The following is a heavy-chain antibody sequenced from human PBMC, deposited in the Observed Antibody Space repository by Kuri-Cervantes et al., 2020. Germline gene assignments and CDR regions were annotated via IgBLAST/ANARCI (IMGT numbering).Heavy chain of an antibody. CDR1: GFSVTSYG. Sequence: GGSLRLSCAASGFSVTSYGIHWVRQAPGKGLEWVAVILYDGNYKYFEDSVKGRFTISRDSSKNTLYLQMDSLRVDDTAVYYCARDLISAKGGGYGYYFDYWGQGTVVTVSS. J-gene: IGHJ4*02. V-gene: IGHV3-30*03. CDR2: ILYDGNYK. D-gene: IGHD5-18*01. CDR3: ARDLISAKGGGYGYYFDY.